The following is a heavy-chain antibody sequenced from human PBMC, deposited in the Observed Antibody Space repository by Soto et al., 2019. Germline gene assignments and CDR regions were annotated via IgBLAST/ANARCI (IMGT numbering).Heavy chain of an antibody. CDR1: GYTFTSYG. J-gene: IGHJ4*02. CDR3: ARDPIYYDSASFYYFDY. Sequence: QVQLVQSGAEVKKPGASVKVSCKASGYTFTSYGISWVRQAPGQGLEWMGWISAYNGNTNYAQKLQGRVTMTTDTSASTAYMELRSLRSDDTAVYYCARDPIYYDSASFYYFDYWGQGTLVTVSS. V-gene: IGHV1-18*01. CDR2: ISAYNGNT. D-gene: IGHD3-22*01.